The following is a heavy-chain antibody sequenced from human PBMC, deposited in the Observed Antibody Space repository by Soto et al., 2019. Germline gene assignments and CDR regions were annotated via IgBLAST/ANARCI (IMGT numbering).Heavy chain of an antibody. V-gene: IGHV5-51*01. D-gene: IGHD3-22*01. CDR1: GYSFTSYW. CDR2: IYPGDSDT. Sequence: GESLKISCKGSGYSFTSYWIGWVRQMPGKGLEWMVIIYPGDSDTRYSPSFQGQVTISADKSISTAYLQWSSLKASDTAMYYCARHGPYDSSGYSNYYYYGMDVWGQGTTVTVSS. J-gene: IGHJ6*02. CDR3: ARHGPYDSSGYSNYYYYGMDV.